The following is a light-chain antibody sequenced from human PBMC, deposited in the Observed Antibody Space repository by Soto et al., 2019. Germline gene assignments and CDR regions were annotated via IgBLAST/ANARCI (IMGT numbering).Light chain of an antibody. V-gene: IGKV3-15*01. J-gene: IGKJ1*01. Sequence: IMSTQRLATLAVSHGERPTLSCRASQSVSRNLAWYQQKPGQAPRLLIYGASSRATGIPARFSGSASGTEFTLTISSLQSEDFAVYYCQQYNNWPRTFGQGTKVDI. CDR2: GAS. CDR1: QSVSRN. CDR3: QQYNNWPRT.